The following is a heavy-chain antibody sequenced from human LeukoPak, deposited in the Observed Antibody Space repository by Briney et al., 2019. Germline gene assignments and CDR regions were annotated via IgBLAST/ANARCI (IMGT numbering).Heavy chain of an antibody. CDR2: ITSGGDYI. V-gene: IGHV3-21*01. Sequence: GGSLRLSCAASGFTFNTFNMNWVRQAPGKGLEWVSSITSGGDYIYYADSVKGRFTTSRDNAKNSLSLQLNSLRVEDTAVYYCARGHYDVLAASYKWTPDYWGQGTLVTVSS. CDR3: ARGHYDVLAASYKWTPDY. CDR1: GFTFNTFN. D-gene: IGHD3-9*01. J-gene: IGHJ4*02.